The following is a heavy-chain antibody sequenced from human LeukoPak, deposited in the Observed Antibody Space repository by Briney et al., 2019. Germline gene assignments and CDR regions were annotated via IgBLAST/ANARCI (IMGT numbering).Heavy chain of an antibody. CDR2: IYYSGST. J-gene: IGHJ6*03. V-gene: IGHV4-39*01. CDR3: ARLGDDSIYYYYMDV. Sequence: SETLSLTCTVSGGSISSSSYYWGWIRQPPGKGLEWIGSIYYSGSTYYNPSLKSRVTISVDTSKNQFSLKLSSVTAADTAVYYCARLGDDSIYYYYMDVWGKGTTVTVSS. CDR1: GGSISSSSYY. D-gene: IGHD3-10*01.